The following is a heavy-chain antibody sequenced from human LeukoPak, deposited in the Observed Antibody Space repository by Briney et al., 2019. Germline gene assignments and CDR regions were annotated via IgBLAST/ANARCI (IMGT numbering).Heavy chain of an antibody. D-gene: IGHD3-9*01. CDR2: IWYDGSNK. Sequence: PGRSLRLSCAASGFTFSSYGMHWVRQAPGKGLEWVAVIWYDGSNKYYADSVKGRFTISRDNSKNTLYLQMNSLRAEDTAVYYCAREADFDWFSPLLEEIGYFDYWGQGTLVTVSS. CDR3: AREADFDWFSPLLEEIGYFDY. CDR1: GFTFSSYG. J-gene: IGHJ4*02. V-gene: IGHV3-33*01.